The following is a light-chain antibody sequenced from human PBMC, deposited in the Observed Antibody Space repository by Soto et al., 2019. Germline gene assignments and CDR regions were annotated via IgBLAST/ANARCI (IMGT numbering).Light chain of an antibody. CDR3: SSYTVSGSYV. CDR1: SSDVGRYNA. Sequence: QSVLTQPASVSGSPGQSITISCSGTSSDVGRYNAVSWYQQHPGKVPQLMIYDVSIRPSGISDRFSASKSGNMASLTISGLQAEEEADYYCSSYTVSGSYVFGTGTKFTVL. CDR2: DVS. V-gene: IGLV2-14*03. J-gene: IGLJ1*01.